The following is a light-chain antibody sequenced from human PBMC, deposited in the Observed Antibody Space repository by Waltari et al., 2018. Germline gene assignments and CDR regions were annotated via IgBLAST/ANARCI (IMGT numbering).Light chain of an antibody. V-gene: IGLV2-14*01. CDR1: SSDVGVYNY. CDR2: DVS. Sequence: QSALTQPASVSGSPGQSIIISCTGTSSDVGVYNYVSLYQQHPGKAPKLMIYDVSKRPPGVSTRFSGSKSGTTASQTISGLQAEDEADYYCSSYTSSSTLYVFGTGTKVTVL. J-gene: IGLJ1*01. CDR3: SSYTSSSTLYV.